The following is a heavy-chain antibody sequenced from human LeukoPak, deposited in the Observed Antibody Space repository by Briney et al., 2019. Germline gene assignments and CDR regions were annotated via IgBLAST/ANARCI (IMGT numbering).Heavy chain of an antibody. D-gene: IGHD2-2*01. Sequence: SETLSLTCAVYGGSFSGYYWSWIRQPPGKGLEWIGEINHSGSTNYNPSLKSRVTISVDTSKNQFSLKLSSVTAADTAVYYCARDGCSSTSCKAAEYYYYGMDVWGQGTTVTVSS. CDR2: INHSGST. CDR1: GGSFSGYY. V-gene: IGHV4-34*01. CDR3: ARDGCSSTSCKAAEYYYYGMDV. J-gene: IGHJ6*02.